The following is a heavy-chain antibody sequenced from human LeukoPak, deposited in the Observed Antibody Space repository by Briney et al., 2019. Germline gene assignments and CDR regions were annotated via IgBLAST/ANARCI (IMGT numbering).Heavy chain of an antibody. CDR3: AREYYGGSYYIWHFDL. D-gene: IGHD1-26*01. CDR2: IKSKVYCVTT. J-gene: IGHJ2*01. Sequence: GGSLRLSCAASGFTFSNAWMSWVRQAPGKGLEWVGRIKSKVYCVTTDSASPVKVRFTISRDDSKYPLYLQMNSLKTEDTGVYFCAREYYGGSYYIWHFDLWGRGTLVTVSS. V-gene: IGHV3-15*01. CDR1: GFTFSNAW.